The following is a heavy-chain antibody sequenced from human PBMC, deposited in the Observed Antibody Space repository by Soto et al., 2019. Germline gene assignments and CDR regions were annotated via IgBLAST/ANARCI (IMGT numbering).Heavy chain of an antibody. CDR3: XKDXAAAXFMGXSDS. V-gene: IGHV3-30*03. CDR1: GFTFSNFG. Sequence: QVHLVXSGGGVVQPGGSLXLSCTASGFTFSNFGMHWVRQAPGKGPEWVGVVEYDGSKKQYPDSVKGRFTXXXXXSNXXXXXXXXXXXXXXXXXYXCXKDXAAAXFMGXSDSWGQGTPVTVSP. J-gene: IGHJ5*01. D-gene: IGHD6-13*01. CDR2: VEYDGSKK.